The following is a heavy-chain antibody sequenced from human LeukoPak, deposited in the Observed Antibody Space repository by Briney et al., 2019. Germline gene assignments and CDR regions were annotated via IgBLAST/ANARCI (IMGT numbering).Heavy chain of an antibody. Sequence: SETLSLTCTVSGGSISSDSLYWTWIRQPAGKGLEWIGRIYTRGSTNYNPSLKSRVTMSVDTSKNQFSLKLSSVTAADTAVYYCARGAYGYSSSWESFDYWGQGTLVTVSS. J-gene: IGHJ4*02. CDR3: ARGAYGYSSSWESFDY. V-gene: IGHV4-61*02. D-gene: IGHD6-13*01. CDR1: GGSISSDSLY. CDR2: IYTRGST.